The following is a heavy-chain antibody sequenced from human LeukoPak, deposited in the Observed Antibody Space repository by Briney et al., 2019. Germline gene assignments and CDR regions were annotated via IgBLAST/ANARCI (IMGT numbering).Heavy chain of an antibody. CDR3: ATQRGRSALLWFGESTNWFDP. CDR1: GYTLTELS. D-gene: IGHD3-10*01. CDR2: FDPEDGET. J-gene: IGHJ5*02. V-gene: IGHV1-24*01. Sequence: ASVKVSCKVSGYTLTELSMHWVRQAPGKGLEWMGGFDPEDGETIYAQKFQGRVTMTEDTSTDTAYMELSSLRSEDTAVYYCATQRGRSALLWFGESTNWFDPWGQGTLVTVSS.